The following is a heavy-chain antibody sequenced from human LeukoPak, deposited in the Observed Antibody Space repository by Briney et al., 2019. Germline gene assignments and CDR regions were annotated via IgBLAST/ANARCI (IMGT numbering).Heavy chain of an antibody. J-gene: IGHJ4*02. CDR3: KKPARTVGLDY. D-gene: IGHD4-11*01. CDR1: GFTVSSYA. CDR2: ISGNGGST. Sequence: GGSLRLSCAASGFTVSSYAMSWVRQAPGKGLEWVSGISGNGGSTYYPHSAQGRFTINRDNYKKTLYLQMNSTRAEDTAVYYCKKPARTVGLDYWGQGTLVTVSS. V-gene: IGHV3-23*01.